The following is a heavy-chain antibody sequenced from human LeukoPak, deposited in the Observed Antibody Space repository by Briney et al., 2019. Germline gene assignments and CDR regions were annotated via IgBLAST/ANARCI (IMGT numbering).Heavy chain of an antibody. CDR3: ARGGTGYSTQTWLNFDY. CDR1: GGSFSSYY. D-gene: IGHD3/OR15-3a*01. CDR2: INYSGST. Sequence: PSETLSLTCVVYGGSFSSYYWSWIRQPPGKRLEWIGEINYSGSTDYNPSLKSRVTISVDTSKNQFSLRLSSVTAADTAVYYCARGGTGYSTQTWLNFDYWGQGTLVTVSS. J-gene: IGHJ4*02. V-gene: IGHV4-34*01.